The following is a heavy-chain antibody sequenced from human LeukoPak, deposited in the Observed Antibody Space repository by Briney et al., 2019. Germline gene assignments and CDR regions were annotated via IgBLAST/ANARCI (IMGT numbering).Heavy chain of an antibody. CDR2: INTDGSST. V-gene: IGHV3-74*01. D-gene: IGHD3-22*01. J-gene: IGHJ3*02. Sequence: GGSLRLSCAASGFTFSSYWMHWVRQAPGKGLVWVSRINTDGSSTSYADSVKGRFTISRDNSKNTLYLQMNSLRAEDTAVYYCAKHLPDLSMIVVVSAFDIWGQGTMVTVSS. CDR3: AKHLPDLSMIVVVSAFDI. CDR1: GFTFSSYW.